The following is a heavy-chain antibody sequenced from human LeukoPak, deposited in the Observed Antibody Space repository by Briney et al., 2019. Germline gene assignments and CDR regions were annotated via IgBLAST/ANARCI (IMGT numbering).Heavy chain of an antibody. CDR3: ARDFLHHSYSGFDI. CDR1: GFTFSSYA. D-gene: IGHD1-26*01. CDR2: ISYDGSNK. Sequence: GGSLRLSCAASGFTFSSYAMHWVRQAPGKGLEWVAVISYDGSNKYYADSVKGRFTISRDNSKNTLYLQMNSLRAEDTAVYYCARDFLHHSYSGFDIWGQGTMVTVSS. J-gene: IGHJ3*02. V-gene: IGHV3-30-3*01.